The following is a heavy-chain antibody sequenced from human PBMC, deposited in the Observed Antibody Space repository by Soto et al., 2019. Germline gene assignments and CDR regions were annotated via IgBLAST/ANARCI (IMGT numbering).Heavy chain of an antibody. CDR3: ARHPRSYDSSGYYNYYYYYYGMDV. CDR1: GYSFTSYW. Sequence: PGESLKISCKGSGYSFTSYWISWVRQMPGKGLEWMGRIDPSDSYTNYSPSFQGHVTISADKSISTAYLQWSSLKASDTAMYYCARHPRSYDSSGYYNYYYYYYGMDVWGQGTTVTV. CDR2: IDPSDSYT. V-gene: IGHV5-10-1*01. D-gene: IGHD3-22*01. J-gene: IGHJ6*02.